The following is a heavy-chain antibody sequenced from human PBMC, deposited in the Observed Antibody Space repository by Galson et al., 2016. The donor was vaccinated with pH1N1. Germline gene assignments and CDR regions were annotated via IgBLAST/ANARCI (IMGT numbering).Heavy chain of an antibody. CDR2: MYPDDSDI. D-gene: IGHD1-26*01. CDR1: GYSFSSYW. CDR3: ARYSGSFFFDC. J-gene: IGHJ4*02. V-gene: IGHV5-51*01. Sequence: QSGAEVKKPGESLKISCQVSGYSFSSYWVAWVRQMPGKGLEWMAIMYPDDSDIKYSPSFEGQVTISADKSISTAYLQWRSLKASDTAMYYCARYSGSFFFDCWGQGTLVTVSS.